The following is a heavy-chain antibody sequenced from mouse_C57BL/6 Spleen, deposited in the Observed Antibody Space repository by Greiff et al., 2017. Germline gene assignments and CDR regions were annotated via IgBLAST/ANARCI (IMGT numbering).Heavy chain of an antibody. CDR1: GYTFTSYW. D-gene: IGHD1-1*01. J-gene: IGHJ1*03. CDR2: IDPSDRET. V-gene: IGHV1-52*01. CDR3: AREDYYGSSSDWYFDV. Sequence: QVQLKQPGAELVRPGSSVKLSCKASGYTFTSYWMHWVKQRPIQGLEWIGNIDPSDRETHYNQKFKDKATLTVDKSSSTAYMQLSSLTSEDSAVYYCAREDYYGSSSDWYFDVWGTGTTVTVSS.